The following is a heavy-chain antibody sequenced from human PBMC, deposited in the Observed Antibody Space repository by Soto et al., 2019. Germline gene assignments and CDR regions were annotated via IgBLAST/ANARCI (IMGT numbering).Heavy chain of an antibody. Sequence: PSETLSLTCAVSGGSISSSNWWRWVRQPPGKGLEWIGEIYHSGSTNYNPSLKSRVTISVDKSKDQFSLKLSSVTAADTAVYYCASLYYDFWSGDDYYYYGMDVWGQGTTVTVSS. V-gene: IGHV4-4*02. D-gene: IGHD3-3*01. CDR1: GGSISSSNW. J-gene: IGHJ6*02. CDR2: IYHSGST. CDR3: ASLYYDFWSGDDYYYYGMDV.